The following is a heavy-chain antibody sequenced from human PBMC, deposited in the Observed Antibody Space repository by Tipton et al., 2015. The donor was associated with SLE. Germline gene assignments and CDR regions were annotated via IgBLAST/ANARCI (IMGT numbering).Heavy chain of an antibody. CDR2: ISDNGGGT. Sequence: SLRLSCAASGFTFSSYAMSWVRQAPGKGLEWVSGISDNGGGTYYADSVKGRFTISRDNSKNTLYLQMNSLRAEDTAVYYCAKRSETAAFSYYYYAMDGWGQGTTVTVSS. D-gene: IGHD6-13*01. CDR1: GFTFSSYA. V-gene: IGHV3-23*01. J-gene: IGHJ6*02. CDR3: AKRSETAAFSYYYYAMDG.